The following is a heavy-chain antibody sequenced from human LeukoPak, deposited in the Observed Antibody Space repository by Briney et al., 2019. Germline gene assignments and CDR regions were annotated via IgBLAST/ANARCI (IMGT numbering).Heavy chain of an antibody. CDR3: ASRYSSGSGLDY. CDR2: IYSGGST. D-gene: IGHD6-19*01. V-gene: IGHV3-66*01. Sequence: GGSLRLSCAASGFTVSSNYMSWVRQAPGKGLERVSVIYSGGSTYYADSVQGRFTISRDNSKNTLYLQMNSLRAEDTAVYYCASRYSSGSGLDYWGQGTLVTVSS. CDR1: GFTVSSNY. J-gene: IGHJ4*02.